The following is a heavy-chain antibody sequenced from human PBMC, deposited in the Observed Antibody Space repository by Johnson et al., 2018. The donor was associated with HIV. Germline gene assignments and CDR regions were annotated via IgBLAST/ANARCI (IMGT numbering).Heavy chain of an antibody. CDR3: ARAPEVWELRHPGTFDV. V-gene: IGHV3-7*05. CDR1: GFTFRSYW. Sequence: VQLVESGGGLVQPVGSLRLSCAASGFTFRSYWMSWVRQAPGKGLEWVANIKQHGSEKYYVDSVKGRFTISRDNAKNSLFLQMNSLRAEDTAVYYCARAPEVWELRHPGTFDVWGQGTLVTVSS. D-gene: IGHD3-3*01. J-gene: IGHJ3*01. CDR2: IKQHGSEK.